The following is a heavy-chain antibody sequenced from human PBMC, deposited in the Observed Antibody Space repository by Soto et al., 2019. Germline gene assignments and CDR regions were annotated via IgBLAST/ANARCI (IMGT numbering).Heavy chain of an antibody. Sequence: SETLSLTCAVYGGSFSGYYWTWIRQPPGTGLEWIGEINHSGSTNYSPSLKSRLTITKDTSKNQVVLTMTDLDPVDTATYYCAHKSQSSGWPTLLHFDYWGQGTLVTVS. D-gene: IGHD6-19*01. CDR2: INHSGST. CDR1: GGSFSGYY. CDR3: AHKSQSSGWPTLLHFDY. V-gene: IGHV4-34*01. J-gene: IGHJ4*02.